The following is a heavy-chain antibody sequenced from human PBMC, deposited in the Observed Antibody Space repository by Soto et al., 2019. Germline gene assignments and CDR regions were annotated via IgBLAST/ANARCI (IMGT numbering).Heavy chain of an antibody. CDR3: ARDFTTRSYGVDV. J-gene: IGHJ6*02. D-gene: IGHD3-10*01. Sequence: AQLVQSGAEVKKPGASVKVSCKASGYTFTGAYIHWVRQAPGQGLEWMGCINPNSGGTEFAQKFQGRVTVTRDTSITTVYMEMNRLRSDDTGVYYCARDFTTRSYGVDVWGQGTAVTVSS. CDR2: INPNSGGT. CDR1: GYTFTGAY. V-gene: IGHV1-2*02.